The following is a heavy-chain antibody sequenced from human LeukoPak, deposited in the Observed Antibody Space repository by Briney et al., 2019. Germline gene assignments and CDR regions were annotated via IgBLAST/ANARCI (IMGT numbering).Heavy chain of an antibody. CDR1: GGSISSSSYY. V-gene: IGHV4-39*07. CDR3: ARDRITMVRGVTYYWYFDL. CDR2: IYYSGST. Sequence: SETLSLTCTVSGGSISSSSYYWGWIRQPPGKGLEWIGSIYYSGSTYYNPSLKSRVTISVDTSKNQFSLKLSSVTAADTAVYYCARDRITMVRGVTYYWYFDLWGRGTLVTVSS. J-gene: IGHJ2*01. D-gene: IGHD3-10*01.